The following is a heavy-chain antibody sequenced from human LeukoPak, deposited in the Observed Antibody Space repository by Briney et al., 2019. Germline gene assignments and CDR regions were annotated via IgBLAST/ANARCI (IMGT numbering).Heavy chain of an antibody. Sequence: PGGSLRLSCTASGFTFSNYAMSWVRQAPGKGPERISAITGGGDDTYNADSLRGRFTISRDNSKNTLYLQMNSLRVEDTAVYYCAKGSSSSRPYYFDYWGQGALVTVSS. D-gene: IGHD6-6*01. CDR2: ITGGGDDT. CDR1: GFTFSNYA. CDR3: AKGSSSSRPYYFDY. J-gene: IGHJ4*02. V-gene: IGHV3-23*01.